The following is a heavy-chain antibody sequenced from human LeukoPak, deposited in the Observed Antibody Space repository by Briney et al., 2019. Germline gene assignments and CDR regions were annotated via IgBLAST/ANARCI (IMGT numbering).Heavy chain of an antibody. CDR3: AREIGYCSSTSCGWGYYYYGMDV. D-gene: IGHD2-2*01. CDR1: GFTFSSYS. V-gene: IGHV3-21*01. J-gene: IGHJ6*02. Sequence: PGGSLRLSCAASGFTFSSYSMNWVRQAPGKGLEWVSFISSSSSYIYYADSVKGRFTISRDNSKNSLYLQMNSLRAEDTAVYYCAREIGYCSSTSCGWGYYYYGMDVWGQGTTVTVSS. CDR2: ISSSSSYI.